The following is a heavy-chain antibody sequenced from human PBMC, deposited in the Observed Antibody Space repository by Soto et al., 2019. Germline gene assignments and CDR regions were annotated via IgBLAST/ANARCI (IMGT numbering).Heavy chain of an antibody. CDR1: GFSLSTSGVG. D-gene: IGHD3-10*01. V-gene: IGHV2-5*05. CDR3: AHRLARDYGYNLFDY. Sequence: QITLKESGPTLVKPTQTLTLTCTFSGFSLSTSGVGVGWIRHPPGEALEWLADIYWDDDKRYVPSLNTRLTVTKDTSKNQVVHTVNNMDPVDTATYYCAHRLARDYGYNLFDYWCQGIVVSVSS. CDR2: IYWDDDK. J-gene: IGHJ4*02.